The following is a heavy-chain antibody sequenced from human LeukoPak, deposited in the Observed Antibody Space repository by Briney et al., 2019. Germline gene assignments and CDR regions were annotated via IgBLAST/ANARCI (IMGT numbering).Heavy chain of an antibody. D-gene: IGHD1-1*01. CDR3: ARRTTGTGPFDY. CDR1: GGSISSYY. CDR2: IPYSGTT. V-gene: IGHV4-59*08. Sequence: SETLSLTCTDSGGSISSYYWSWIRQPPGKGLERIGYIPYSGTTNNNPSLKSRVTISVDTSNNQFSLRLSSVTAADTAVYYCARRTTGTGPFDYWGQGILVTVSS. J-gene: IGHJ4*02.